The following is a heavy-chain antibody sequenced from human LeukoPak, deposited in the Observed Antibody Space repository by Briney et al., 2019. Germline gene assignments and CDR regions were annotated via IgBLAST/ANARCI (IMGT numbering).Heavy chain of an antibody. Sequence: SGGSLRLSCAASGFTFSSYGMHWVRQAPGKGLEWVAVISYDGSNKYYADSVKGRFTISRDNSKNTLYLQMNSLRSEDTAVYYCARGSSCWQKLGNDAFDIWGQGTMVTVSS. CDR2: ISYDGSNK. CDR3: ARGSSCWQKLGNDAFDI. V-gene: IGHV3-30*03. J-gene: IGHJ3*02. CDR1: GFTFSSYG. D-gene: IGHD6-13*01.